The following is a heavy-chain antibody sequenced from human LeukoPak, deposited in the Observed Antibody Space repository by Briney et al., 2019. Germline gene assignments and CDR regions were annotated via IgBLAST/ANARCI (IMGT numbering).Heavy chain of an antibody. Sequence: GGSLRLSCAASGFTFSSYAMSWVRQAPGKGLEWVSYISSSSSYTNYADSVKGRFTISRDNAKNSLYLQMNSLRAEDTAVYYCERVGERGYSYGYYFDYWGQGTLVTVSS. CDR3: ERVGERGYSYGYYFDY. CDR1: GFTFSSYA. V-gene: IGHV3-21*05. J-gene: IGHJ4*02. D-gene: IGHD5-18*01. CDR2: ISSSSSYT.